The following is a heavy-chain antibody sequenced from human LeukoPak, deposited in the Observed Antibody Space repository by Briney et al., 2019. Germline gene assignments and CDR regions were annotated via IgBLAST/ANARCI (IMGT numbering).Heavy chain of an antibody. CDR3: ARGHDYGDDGIDY. J-gene: IGHJ4*01. CDR1: GGSFSGYY. D-gene: IGHD4-17*01. CDR2: INHSGST. V-gene: IGHV4-34*01. Sequence: SETLSLTCAVYGGSFSGYYWSWIRQPPGKGLEWIGEINHSGSTNYNPSLKSRVTISVDTSKNQFSLKLSSVTAADTAVYYCARGHDYGDDGIDYWGHGTPFTVSS.